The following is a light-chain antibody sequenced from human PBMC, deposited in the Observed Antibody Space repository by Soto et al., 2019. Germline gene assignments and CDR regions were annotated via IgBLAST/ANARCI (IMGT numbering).Light chain of an antibody. Sequence: DIQMTQSPSTLSASVGDRVTITGRASQSISSWLAWYQQKPGKAPKLMIYDASSLESGVPSMFSGSGAGTEFTRTISSLQPDDFATDYCQHYNSYAEAFCQGTKV. CDR1: QSISSW. CDR3: QHYNSYAEA. J-gene: IGKJ1*01. CDR2: DAS. V-gene: IGKV1-5*01.